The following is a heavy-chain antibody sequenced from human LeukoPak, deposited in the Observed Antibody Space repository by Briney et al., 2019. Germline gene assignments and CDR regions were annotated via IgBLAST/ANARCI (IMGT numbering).Heavy chain of an antibody. CDR2: ISSSSSYI. Sequence: GGSLRLSCAASGFTFSSYSMSWVRQAPGKGLEWVSSISSSSSYIYYADSVKGRFTISRDNAKNSLYLQMNSLRAEDTAVYYCARDRAADYYGSGSYGSGFDYWGQGTLVTVSS. CDR3: ARDRAADYYGSGSYGSGFDY. D-gene: IGHD3-10*01. V-gene: IGHV3-21*01. CDR1: GFTFSSYS. J-gene: IGHJ4*02.